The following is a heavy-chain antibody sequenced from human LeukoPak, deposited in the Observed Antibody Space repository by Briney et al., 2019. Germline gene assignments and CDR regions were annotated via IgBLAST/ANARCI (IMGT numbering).Heavy chain of an antibody. CDR2: INHSGST. V-gene: IGHV4-34*01. Sequence: SETLSLTCAVYGGSFSGYYWSWIHQPPGKGLEWIGEINHSGSTNYNPSLKSRVTISVDTSKNQFSLKLSSVTAADTAVYYCARDPNYYGMDVWGQGTTVTVSS. CDR1: GGSFSGYY. J-gene: IGHJ6*02. CDR3: ARDPNYYGMDV.